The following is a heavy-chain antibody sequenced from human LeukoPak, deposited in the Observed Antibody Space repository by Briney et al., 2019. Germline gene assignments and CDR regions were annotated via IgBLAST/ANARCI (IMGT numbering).Heavy chain of an antibody. CDR2: IDTDGGT. J-gene: IGHJ6*03. V-gene: IGHV3-74*01. CDR3: VRDGPMIRGVPYMDV. D-gene: IGHD3-10*01. Sequence: GALRLSCAASGFTFSSYWMHWVRQAPGKGLVWVSRIDTDGGTSYADSVKGRFTISRDNAKNTLYLQMNSLRAEDTAVYYCVRDGPMIRGVPYMDVWGKGTTVTVSS. CDR1: GFTFSSYW.